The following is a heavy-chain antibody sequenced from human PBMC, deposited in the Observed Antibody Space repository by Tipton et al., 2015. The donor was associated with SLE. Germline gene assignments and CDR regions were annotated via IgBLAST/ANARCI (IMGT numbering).Heavy chain of an antibody. D-gene: IGHD1-26*01. CDR2: INHSGST. CDR3: ATSGSLYPFEY. J-gene: IGHJ4*02. CDR1: GGSISRSSYY. Sequence: TLSLTCTVSGGSISRSSYYWGWIRQSPGKGLEWIGEINHSGSTNHNPSLKSRVTISVDTSKNQFSLKVSSVTAADTAVYYCATSGSLYPFEYWGQGTLVTVSS. V-gene: IGHV4-39*07.